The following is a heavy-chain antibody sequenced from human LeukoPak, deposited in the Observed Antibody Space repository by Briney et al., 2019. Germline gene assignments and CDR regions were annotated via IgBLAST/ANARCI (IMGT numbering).Heavy chain of an antibody. CDR2: INHSGST. CDR3: ARAQQQGHIAVVVAAPYGDYYDY. V-gene: IGHV4-34*01. Sequence: SETLSLTCAVYGGSFSGYYWSWIRQPPGKGLEWIGEINHSGSTNYNPSLKSRVTISVDTSKNQFSLKLSSVTAADTAVYYCARAQQQGHIAVVVAAPYGDYYDYWGQGTLVTVSS. CDR1: GGSFSGYY. D-gene: IGHD2-15*01. J-gene: IGHJ4*02.